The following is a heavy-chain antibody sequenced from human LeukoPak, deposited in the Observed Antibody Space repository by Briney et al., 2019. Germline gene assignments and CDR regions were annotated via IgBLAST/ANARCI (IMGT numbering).Heavy chain of an antibody. J-gene: IGHJ4*02. CDR1: GGTFSSYA. V-gene: IGHV1-69*05. D-gene: IGHD3-16*02. CDR3: AIGLRLGELSLYQPFDY. CDR2: IIPIFGTA. Sequence: PSVKVSCKASGGTFSSYAISWVRQAPGQGLEWMGRIIPIFGTANYAQKFQGRVTITTDESTSTAYMELSSLRSEDTAVYYCAIGLRLGELSLYQPFDYWGQGTLVTVSS.